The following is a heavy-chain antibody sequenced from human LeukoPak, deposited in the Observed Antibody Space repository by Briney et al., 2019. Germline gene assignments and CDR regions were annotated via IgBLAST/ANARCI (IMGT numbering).Heavy chain of an antibody. CDR3: ASNRGDDFDY. Sequence: GSSVKVFCKASGGTFSSYAISWVRQAPGQGLEWMGGIIPIFGTANYAQKFQGRVTITTDESTCTAYMELSSLRSEDTAVYYCASNRGDDFDYWGQGTLVTVSS. J-gene: IGHJ4*02. V-gene: IGHV1-69*05. D-gene: IGHD1-14*01. CDR1: GGTFSSYA. CDR2: IIPIFGTA.